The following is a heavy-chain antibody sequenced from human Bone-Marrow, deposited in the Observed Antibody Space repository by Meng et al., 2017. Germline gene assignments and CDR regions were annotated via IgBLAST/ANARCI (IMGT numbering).Heavy chain of an antibody. V-gene: IGHV3-73*01. CDR1: GFTFRGSA. CDR2: IRSKANSYAT. D-gene: IGHD4-17*01. J-gene: IGHJ6*02. CDR3: TRPENTDYGDYAYSYYYGMDV. Sequence: ESLKISCAASGFTFRGSAMHWVRQASGKGLEWVGRIRSKANSYATAYAASVKGRFTISRDDSKNTAYLQMNSLKTEDTAVYYCTRPENTDYGDYAYSYYYGMDVWGQGTTVTVSS.